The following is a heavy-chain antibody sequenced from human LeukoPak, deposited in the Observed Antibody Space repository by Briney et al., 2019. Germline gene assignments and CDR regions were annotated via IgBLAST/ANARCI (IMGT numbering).Heavy chain of an antibody. Sequence: PSETLSLTCTVSGGXISSGGYYWSWIRQHPGKGLEWIGYIYYSGSTYYNPSLKSRVTISVDTSKNQFSLKLSSVTAADTAVYYCAGEVEGKTPLYDYGGNLPPGDAFDIWAKGQWSPSLQ. CDR3: AGEVEGKTPLYDYGGNLPPGDAFDI. D-gene: IGHD4-23*01. V-gene: IGHV4-31*03. J-gene: IGHJ3*02. CDR2: IYYSGST. CDR1: GGXISSGGYY.